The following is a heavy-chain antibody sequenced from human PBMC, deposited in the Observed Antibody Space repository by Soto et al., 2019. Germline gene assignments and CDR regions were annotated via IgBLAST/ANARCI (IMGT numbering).Heavy chain of an antibody. CDR1: GYSFTSYG. CDR3: ARMPGQLVIFLVMRDYYYGMDV. CDR2: ISAYNGNT. D-gene: IGHD6-13*01. Sequence: SVKVSCEASGYSFTSYGISWVRQAPGQGLEWMGWISAYNGNTNYAQKLQGRVTMTTDTSTSTAYMELRSLRSDDTAVYYCARMPGQLVIFLVMRDYYYGMDVWGQGTTVTVSS. J-gene: IGHJ6*02. V-gene: IGHV1-18*01.